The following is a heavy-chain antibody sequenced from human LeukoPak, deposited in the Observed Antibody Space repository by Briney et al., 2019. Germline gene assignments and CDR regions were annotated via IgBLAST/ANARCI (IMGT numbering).Heavy chain of an antibody. CDR1: GYSFTSYW. Sequence: GESLKISCKGSGYSFTSYWIGWVRQMPGKGLEWMGIIYPGDSDTRYSPSFQGQVTISADKSISTAYLQWSSLKASDTAMYCCARLKYSSSWSGWFDPWGQGTLVTVSS. CDR2: IYPGDSDT. V-gene: IGHV5-51*01. D-gene: IGHD6-13*01. CDR3: ARLKYSSSWSGWFDP. J-gene: IGHJ5*02.